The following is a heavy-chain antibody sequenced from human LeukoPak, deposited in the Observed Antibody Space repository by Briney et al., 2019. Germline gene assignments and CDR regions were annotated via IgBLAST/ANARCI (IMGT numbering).Heavy chain of an antibody. CDR3: ARDHSSSWYYYYYYYMDV. D-gene: IGHD6-13*01. V-gene: IGHV1-18*01. CDR1: GYTFTSYG. J-gene: IGHJ6*03. CDR2: ISAYNGNT. Sequence: ASVKVSCKASGYTFTSYGISWVRQAPGQGLEWMGWISAYNGNTNYAQKLQGRVTMTTDTSTSTAYMELRSLRSDDTAVYYCARDHSSSWYYYYYYYMDVWGKGTTVTVSS.